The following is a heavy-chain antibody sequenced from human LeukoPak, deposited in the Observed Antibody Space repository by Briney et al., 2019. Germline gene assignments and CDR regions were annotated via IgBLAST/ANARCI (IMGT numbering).Heavy chain of an antibody. J-gene: IGHJ3*02. CDR3: ARDHRGTLDI. Sequence: RSGGSLRLSCAASGFTFSSYAIHWVRQAPGKGLEWVAVIASDGRDKHHAESVKGRFTISRDNSKNTLYLQMNSLRAEDTAVYYCARDHRGTLDIWGQGTMVTVSS. V-gene: IGHV3-30*03. CDR2: IASDGRDK. CDR1: GFTFSSYA.